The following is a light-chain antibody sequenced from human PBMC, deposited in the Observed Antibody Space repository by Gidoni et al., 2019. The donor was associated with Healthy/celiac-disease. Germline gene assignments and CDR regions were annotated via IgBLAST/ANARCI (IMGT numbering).Light chain of an antibody. J-gene: IGKJ1*01. CDR1: QSVSSSY. Sequence: EIVLTQSPGTLSLSPGERATLSCRASQSVSSSYLAVYQQKPGQAPRLLIYGASRRATGIPDRFSGSGSGTDFTLTISRLEPEDFAVYYCQQYGSSPRTFGQGTKVEIK. V-gene: IGKV3-20*01. CDR3: QQYGSSPRT. CDR2: GAS.